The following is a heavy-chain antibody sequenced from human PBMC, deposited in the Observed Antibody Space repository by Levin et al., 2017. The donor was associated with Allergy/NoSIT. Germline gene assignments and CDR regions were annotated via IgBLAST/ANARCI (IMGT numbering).Heavy chain of an antibody. J-gene: IGHJ6*03. Sequence: PGGSLRLSCAASGFTFSDYYMSWIRQAPGKGLEWVSYISSSSSYTNYADSVKGRFTISRDNAKNSLYLQMNSLRAEDTAVYYCAIGPSSGSGTWNYYYYMDVWGKGTTVTVSS. CDR3: AIGPSSGSGTWNYYYYMDV. V-gene: IGHV3-11*05. CDR2: ISSSSSYT. D-gene: IGHD3-10*01. CDR1: GFTFSDYY.